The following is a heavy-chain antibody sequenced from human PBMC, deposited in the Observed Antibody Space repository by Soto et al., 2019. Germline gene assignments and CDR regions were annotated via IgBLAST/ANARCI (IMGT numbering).Heavy chain of an antibody. CDR2: IYTSGST. Sequence: SGTLSVTFSFSGGSIISYCFSLSLQPAGKGLDWLWSIYTSGSTNYNPSLKSRVTMPVDTSKNKFSLKMSSVNAAQRAVYYSEGDRIHSMNYYSGLDVWGQGTTVTVSS. CDR1: GGSIISYC. V-gene: IGHV4-4*07. CDR3: EGDRIHSMNYYSGLDV. J-gene: IGHJ6*02.